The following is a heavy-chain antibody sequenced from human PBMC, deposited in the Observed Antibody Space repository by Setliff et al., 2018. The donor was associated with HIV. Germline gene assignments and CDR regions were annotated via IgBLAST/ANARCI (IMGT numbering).Heavy chain of an antibody. D-gene: IGHD4-17*01. J-gene: IGHJ4*02. Sequence: PSETLSLTCTASYATISTADYYWSWIRQSPGKGLEWLGYIYYSGSTTYNPSLRSRVTISIDTSKNQFSLNLRSVTAADTAVYYCARDPPGYGDSKDYWGQGKLVTVSS. CDR3: ARDPPGYGDSKDY. V-gene: IGHV4-61*08. CDR2: IYYSGST. CDR1: YATISTADYY.